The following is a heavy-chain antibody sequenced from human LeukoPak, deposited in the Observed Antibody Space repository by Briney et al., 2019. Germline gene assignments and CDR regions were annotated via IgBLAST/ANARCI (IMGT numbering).Heavy chain of an antibody. Sequence: ASVKVSCKASGYTFTSYDINWVRQATGQGLEWMGWMNPNSGNTGYAQKFQGRVTMTRNTSISTACMELSSLRSEDTAVYYCARVVSGWSLYYYYGMDVWGQGTTVTVSS. CDR1: GYTFTSYD. D-gene: IGHD6-19*01. CDR2: MNPNSGNT. CDR3: ARVVSGWSLYYYYGMDV. J-gene: IGHJ6*02. V-gene: IGHV1-8*01.